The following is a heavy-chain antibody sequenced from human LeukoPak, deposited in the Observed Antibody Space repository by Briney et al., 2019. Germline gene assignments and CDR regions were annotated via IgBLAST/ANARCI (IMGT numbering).Heavy chain of an antibody. CDR3: ARDGYYDSSGPY. Sequence: GASVKVSCKASGYTFTSYYIHWVRQAPGQGLEWMGIIDPSGGSTSYAQKFQDRVTMTRDTSTTTVYMELSSLRSEDTAVYYCARDGYYDSSGPYWGQGTLVTVSS. V-gene: IGHV1-46*01. J-gene: IGHJ4*02. CDR2: IDPSGGST. D-gene: IGHD3-22*01. CDR1: GYTFTSYY.